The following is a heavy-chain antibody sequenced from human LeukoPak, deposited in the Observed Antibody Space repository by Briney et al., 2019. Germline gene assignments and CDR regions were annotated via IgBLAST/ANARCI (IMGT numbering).Heavy chain of an antibody. V-gene: IGHV1-2*02. CDR1: GYTFTGYY. J-gene: IGHJ6*03. CDR3: ARDRWFGEFSMDV. Sequence: ASVKVSCKASGYTFTGYYMHWVRQAPGQGLEWMGWINPNSGGTNYAQKFQGRVTMTRDTSVTTAYMELNRLQSDDTAIYYCARDRWFGEFSMDVWGKGTTVTVSS. D-gene: IGHD3-10*01. CDR2: INPNSGGT.